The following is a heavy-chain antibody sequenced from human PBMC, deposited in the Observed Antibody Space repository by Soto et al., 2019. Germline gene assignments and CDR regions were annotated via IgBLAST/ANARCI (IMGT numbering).Heavy chain of an antibody. Sequence: GGSLRLSCAASGFTFSSYAMSWVRQAPGKGPEWVSAISGSGGSTYYADSVKGRFTISRDNSKNTLYLQMNSLRAEDTAVYYCAKDLGITGSSGYYYRAEYFQHWGQGTLVTFSS. CDR1: GFTFSSYA. V-gene: IGHV3-23*01. CDR2: ISGSGGST. D-gene: IGHD3-22*01. J-gene: IGHJ1*01. CDR3: AKDLGITGSSGYYYRAEYFQH.